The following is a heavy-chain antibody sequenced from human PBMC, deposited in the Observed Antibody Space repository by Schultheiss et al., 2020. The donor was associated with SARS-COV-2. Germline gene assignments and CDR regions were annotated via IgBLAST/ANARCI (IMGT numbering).Heavy chain of an antibody. D-gene: IGHD5-12*01. Sequence: SVKVSCKASGGTFSSYAISWVRQAPGQGLEWMGRIIPILGIANYAQKFQGRVTITADKSTSTAYMELSSLRSEDTAVYYCARMVATSEPPTTTYYYYYGMDVWGQGTTVTVSS. CDR1: GGTFSSYA. J-gene: IGHJ6*02. CDR3: ARMVATSEPPTTTYYYYYGMDV. CDR2: IIPILGIA. V-gene: IGHV1-69*04.